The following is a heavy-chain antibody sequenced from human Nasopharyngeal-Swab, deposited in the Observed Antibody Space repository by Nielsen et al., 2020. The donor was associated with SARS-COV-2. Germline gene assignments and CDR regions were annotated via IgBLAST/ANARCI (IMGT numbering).Heavy chain of an antibody. CDR2: IYYSGST. J-gene: IGHJ6*03. Sequence: WIRQPPGKGLEWIGYIYYSGSTYYNPSLKSRVTISVDTSKNQFSLKLSSVTAADTAVYYCARDPTPLNYYYYYYMDVRGKGTTVTVSS. CDR3: ARDPTPLNYYYYYYMDV. V-gene: IGHV4-30-4*01.